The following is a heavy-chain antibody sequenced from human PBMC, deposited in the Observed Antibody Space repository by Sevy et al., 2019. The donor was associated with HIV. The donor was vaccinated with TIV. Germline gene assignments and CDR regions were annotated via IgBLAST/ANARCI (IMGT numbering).Heavy chain of an antibody. V-gene: IGHV3-48*02. CDR3: ARDYDFWSGYTALSYYSRSYYYGMDV. J-gene: IGHJ6*02. CDR1: GLNFSKYS. D-gene: IGHD3-3*01. CDR2: ISRSGTTT. Sequence: GGSLRLSCAASGLNFSKYSFNWVRQAPEKGLEWISHISRSGTTTYYAESVKGRFTVSRDNAKNSLYLQMSSLRDEDTAVYYCARDYDFWSGYTALSYYSRSYYYGMDVWGQGTTVTVSS.